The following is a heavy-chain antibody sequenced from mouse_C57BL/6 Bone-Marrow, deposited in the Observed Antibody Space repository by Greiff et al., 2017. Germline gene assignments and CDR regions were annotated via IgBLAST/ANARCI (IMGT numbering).Heavy chain of an antibody. Sequence: QVQLKQSGAELVRPGTSVKMSCKASGYTFTNYWIGWAKQRPGHGLEWIGDIYPGGGYTNYNEKFKGTATLTADKSSSTAYMQISSLTSEVSAIYYCARSWGYSSFAYWGQGTLVTVSA. CDR1: GYTFTNYW. CDR2: IYPGGGYT. V-gene: IGHV1-63*01. D-gene: IGHD2-3*01. J-gene: IGHJ3*01. CDR3: ARSWGYSSFAY.